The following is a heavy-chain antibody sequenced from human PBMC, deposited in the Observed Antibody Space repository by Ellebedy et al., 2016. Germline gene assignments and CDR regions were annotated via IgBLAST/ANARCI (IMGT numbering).Heavy chain of an antibody. D-gene: IGHD6-6*01. V-gene: IGHV1-69*04. Sequence: ASVKVSCKASGGTFSSYAINWVRQAPGQGLEWMGRIIPILGIANYAQKFQGRVTITADKSTSTAYMELSSLRSEDTAVYYCASPLRGYSSSHNPGYYGMDVWGQGTTVTVSS. CDR3: ASPLRGYSSSHNPGYYGMDV. J-gene: IGHJ6*02. CDR2: IIPILGIA. CDR1: GGTFSSYA.